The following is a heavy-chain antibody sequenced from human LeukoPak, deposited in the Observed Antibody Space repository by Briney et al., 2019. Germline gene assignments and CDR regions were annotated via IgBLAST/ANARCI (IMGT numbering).Heavy chain of an antibody. J-gene: IGHJ4*02. CDR1: GFTFSSYG. Sequence: GGSLRLSCAASGFTFSSYGMHWVRQAPGKGLEGVAVISYDGSNKYYADSVKGRFTISRDNSKNTLYLQMNSLRAEDTAVYYCARILWFGELWIDYWGQGTLVTVSS. CDR3: ARILWFGELWIDY. D-gene: IGHD3-10*01. CDR2: ISYDGSNK. V-gene: IGHV3-30*03.